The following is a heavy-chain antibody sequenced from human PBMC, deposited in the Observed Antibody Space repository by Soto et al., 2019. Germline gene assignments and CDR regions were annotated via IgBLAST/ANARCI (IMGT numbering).Heavy chain of an antibody. CDR3: ARGGISHWAYFYYMDV. J-gene: IGHJ6*03. Sequence: SETLSLTCVVSCGSLIDYFRCWIRQPPGMALEWIGEINHLGSINYNPSLKSRVTMSVDTSKNQFSLTLNSVTAADTATYYCARGGISHWAYFYYMDVWDRGTTVT. D-gene: IGHD2-21*01. CDR1: CGSLIDYF. V-gene: IGHV4-34*01. CDR2: INHLGSI.